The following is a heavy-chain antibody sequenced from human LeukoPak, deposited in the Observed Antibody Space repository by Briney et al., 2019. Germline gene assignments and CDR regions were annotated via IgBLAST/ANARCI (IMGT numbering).Heavy chain of an antibody. V-gene: IGHV3-48*02. Sequence: PGGSLRLSCAASGFTFSSYSMNWVRQTPGKGLEWLAYIRSGGSPIYYADSVKGRFTISRGNARNSLFLQMNSLRDEDTAVYYCARDPHSLDYWGPGTLVTVSS. J-gene: IGHJ4*02. CDR1: GFTFSSYS. CDR3: ARDPHSLDY. CDR2: IRSGGSPI.